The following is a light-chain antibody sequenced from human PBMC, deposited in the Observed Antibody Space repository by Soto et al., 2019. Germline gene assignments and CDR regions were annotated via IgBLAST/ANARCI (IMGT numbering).Light chain of an antibody. V-gene: IGLV2-8*01. CDR3: SSYGGSNNVV. Sequence: QSALAQPPSASGSPGQSVTISCTGTSSDVGGYNFVSWYQQYPGKAPKLIIYEVTKRPSGVPDRFSASKSGNTASLTVSGLQADDEADYYCSSYGGSNNVVFGTGTKVTVL. CDR2: EVT. CDR1: SSDVGGYNF. J-gene: IGLJ1*01.